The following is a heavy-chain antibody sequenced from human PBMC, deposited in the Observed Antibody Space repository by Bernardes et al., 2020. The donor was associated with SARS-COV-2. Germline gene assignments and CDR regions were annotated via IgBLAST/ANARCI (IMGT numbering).Heavy chain of an antibody. V-gene: IGHV3-74*01. D-gene: IGHD4-17*01. Sequence: GSLRLSCAASGFTLSSHWVHWVRQAPGKGLVWVSRINIDATVTNYAASVKGRFTISRDNARYTVYLQMNSLRADDTAVYYCTRAGDYRFDLWGHGTLVSVSS. CDR2: INIDATVT. J-gene: IGHJ2*01. CDR1: GFTLSSHW. CDR3: TRAGDYRFDL.